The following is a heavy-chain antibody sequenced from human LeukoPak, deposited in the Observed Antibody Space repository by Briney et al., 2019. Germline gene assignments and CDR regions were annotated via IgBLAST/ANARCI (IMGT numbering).Heavy chain of an antibody. CDR2: INPNSGGT. J-gene: IGHJ4*02. CDR3: AREAMVLTYYFDY. Sequence: ASVKVSCKASGYTFTVYYIHWVRQAPGQGLEWRGWINPNSGGTNYAQKFQGRVTMTRDTSISTAYMELSRLRSDDTAVYYCAREAMVLTYYFDYWGQGTLVTVSS. CDR1: GYTFTVYY. V-gene: IGHV1-2*02. D-gene: IGHD5-18*01.